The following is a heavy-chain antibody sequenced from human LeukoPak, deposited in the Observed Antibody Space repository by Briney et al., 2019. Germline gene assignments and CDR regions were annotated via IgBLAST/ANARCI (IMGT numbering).Heavy chain of an antibody. J-gene: IGHJ3*02. D-gene: IGHD4-17*01. CDR2: INPNSGGT. CDR1: GYTFTGYY. CDR3: ATRNFGDYGAFDI. V-gene: IGHV1-2*02. Sequence: ASVKVSCKASGYTFTGYYMHWVRQAPGQGLEWMGWINPNSGGTNYAQKFQGRVTMARDTSISTAYMELSRLRSDDTAVYYCATRNFGDYGAFDIWGQGTLVTVSS.